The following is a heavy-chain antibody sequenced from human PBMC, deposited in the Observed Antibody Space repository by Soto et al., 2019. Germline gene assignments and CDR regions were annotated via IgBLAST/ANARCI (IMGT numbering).Heavy chain of an antibody. CDR2: ISAYNGNT. V-gene: IGHV1-18*01. D-gene: IGHD6-13*01. CDR3: ARAGARIAAAPQAYYYYGMDV. Sequence: ASVKVSCKASGYTFTSYGISWVRQAPGQGLEWMGWISAYNGNTNYAQKLQGRVTMTTDTSTSTAYMELRSLRSDDTAVYYCARAGARIAAAPQAYYYYGMDVWGQGTTVTVSS. J-gene: IGHJ6*02. CDR1: GYTFTSYG.